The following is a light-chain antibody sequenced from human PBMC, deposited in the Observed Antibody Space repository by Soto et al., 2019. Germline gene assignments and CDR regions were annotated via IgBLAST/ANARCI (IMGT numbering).Light chain of an antibody. CDR1: NVGSKN. V-gene: IGLV3-21*02. CDR2: DDS. CDR3: QVWDSDNWV. Sequence: SYELTQAPAVSAAPGQTARITCGGDNVGSKNVHWYQQKPGQAPVLVVHDDSDRPSGIPERFSGSNFGNTATLTISGVEAGDEADYYCQVWDSDNWVFGGGTKVTVL. J-gene: IGLJ3*02.